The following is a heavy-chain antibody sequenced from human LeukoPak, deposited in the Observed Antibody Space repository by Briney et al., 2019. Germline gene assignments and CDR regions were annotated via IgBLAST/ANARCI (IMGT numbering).Heavy chain of an antibody. D-gene: IGHD1-26*01. CDR1: GGSISSHY. J-gene: IGHJ4*02. CDR2: IYYSGST. CDR3: ARVQGGSYADQLYYFDY. V-gene: IGHV4-59*11. Sequence: PSETLSLTCTVSGGSISSHYWSWIRQPPGKGLEWIGYIYYSGSTNYNPPLKSRVTISVDTSKNHFSLKLSSVTAADTAVYYCARVQGGSYADQLYYFDYWGQGTLVTVSS.